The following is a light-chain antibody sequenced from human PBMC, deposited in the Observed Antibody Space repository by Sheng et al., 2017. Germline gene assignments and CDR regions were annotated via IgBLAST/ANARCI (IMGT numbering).Light chain of an antibody. CDR3: QQYDRFSWT. CDR2: KAS. CDR1: QSISTW. Sequence: DIQMTQSPSTVSASVGDRVTITCRASQSISTWLAWFQQKPGKVPKLLIYKASSLQSGVPSRFSGSGSGTDFTFTISSLQPDDFATYYCQQYDRFSWTFGQGTKVEI. J-gene: IGKJ1*01. V-gene: IGKV1-5*03.